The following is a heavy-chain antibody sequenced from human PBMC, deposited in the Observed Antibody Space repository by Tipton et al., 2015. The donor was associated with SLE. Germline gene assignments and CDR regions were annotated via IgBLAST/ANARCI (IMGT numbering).Heavy chain of an antibody. CDR2: INHSGST. J-gene: IGHJ6*03. CDR3: ARQYYDFWSAYYYMDV. D-gene: IGHD3-3*01. CDR1: GGSFSGYY. V-gene: IGHV4-34*01. Sequence: GLVKPSETLSLTCAVYGGSFSGYYWSWIRQPPGRGLEWIGEINHSGSTNYNPSLKSRVTLSVDTSKNQFSLKLNSVTAADTAVYYCARQYYDFWSAYYYMDVWGKGTTVTVSS.